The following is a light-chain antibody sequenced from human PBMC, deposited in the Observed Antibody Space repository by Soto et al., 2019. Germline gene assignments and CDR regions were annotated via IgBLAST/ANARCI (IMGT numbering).Light chain of an antibody. Sequence: QSALTQPASVSGSPGQSITISCTGTSSDVGGYNYVSWYQQYPGKAPKVMIYEVSNWPSGVSNRFSGSKSGNTASLTISGLQAEDEADYYCSSYTSGSTLVVFGGGTKLTVL. CDR2: EVS. CDR1: SSDVGGYNY. V-gene: IGLV2-14*01. CDR3: SSYTSGSTLVV. J-gene: IGLJ2*01.